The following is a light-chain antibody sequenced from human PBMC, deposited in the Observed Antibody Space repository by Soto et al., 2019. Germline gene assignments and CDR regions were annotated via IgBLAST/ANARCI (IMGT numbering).Light chain of an antibody. CDR2: DVI. V-gene: IGLV2-14*01. Sequence: QSALTQPASVSGSPGQSLTISCTGTSSDVGGYNYVAWYQQHPGKAPKLIIDDVINRPAGVANRFSGSKSGNTASLTISGLQDEDEADYYCSSYKSSHTYVFGSGTKVTVL. CDR1: SSDVGGYNY. J-gene: IGLJ1*01. CDR3: SSYKSSHTYV.